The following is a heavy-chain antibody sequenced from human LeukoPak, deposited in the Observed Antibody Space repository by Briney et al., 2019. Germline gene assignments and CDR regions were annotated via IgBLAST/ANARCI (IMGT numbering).Heavy chain of an antibody. CDR2: ISGSGSTT. J-gene: IGHJ4*02. V-gene: IGHV3-23*01. D-gene: IGHD3-10*01. CDR1: EFTFSSYW. CDR3: AKVGDYYGSGKYSNFDY. Sequence: GGSLRLSCVASEFTFSSYWMSWVRQAPGKGLEWVSAISGSGSTTYYADSVKGRFTISRDNSKNTLYLQMSSLRAEDTAVYYCAKVGDYYGSGKYSNFDYWGQGTLVTVSS.